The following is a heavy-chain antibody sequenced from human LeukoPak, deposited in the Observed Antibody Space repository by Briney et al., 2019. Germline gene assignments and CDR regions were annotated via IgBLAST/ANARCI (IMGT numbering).Heavy chain of an antibody. D-gene: IGHD3-22*01. CDR1: GGSLSGYY. V-gene: IGHV4-34*01. Sequence: KASETLSLTCAVYGGSLSGYYWSWIRQPPGKGLEWIGEINHSGSTNYNPSLKSRVTISVDTSKNQFSLKLSSVTAADTAVYYCARGRYYYDSSGSMVFDYWGQGTLVTVSS. CDR2: INHSGST. CDR3: ARGRYYYDSSGSMVFDY. J-gene: IGHJ4*02.